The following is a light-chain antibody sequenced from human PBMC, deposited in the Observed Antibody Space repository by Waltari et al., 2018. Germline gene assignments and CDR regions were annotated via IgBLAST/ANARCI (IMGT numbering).Light chain of an antibody. V-gene: IGKV1-5*03. CDR2: RAS. Sequence: DIQMTQSPSTLSASVGDRVTISCRASQSISYWLAWYQQKPGKAPKLLIYRASNLESGVPSRFSGSVSGTEFTLTISSLQPDDFATYYCQQYNSYSHTFGQGTKLEIK. J-gene: IGKJ2*01. CDR1: QSISYW. CDR3: QQYNSYSHT.